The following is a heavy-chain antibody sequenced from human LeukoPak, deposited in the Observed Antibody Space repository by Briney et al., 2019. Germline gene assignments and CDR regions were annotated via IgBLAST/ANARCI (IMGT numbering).Heavy chain of an antibody. J-gene: IGHJ4*02. CDR3: ARITITLSSYYFDY. D-gene: IGHD3-10*01. Sequence: SETLSPTCTVSGGSISSSSYYWGWIRQPPGKGLEWIGSIYYSGSTYYNPSLKSRVTISVDTSKNQFSLKLSSVTAADTAAYYCARITITLSSYYFDYWGQGTLVTVSS. CDR2: IYYSGST. CDR1: GGSISSSSYY. V-gene: IGHV4-39*01.